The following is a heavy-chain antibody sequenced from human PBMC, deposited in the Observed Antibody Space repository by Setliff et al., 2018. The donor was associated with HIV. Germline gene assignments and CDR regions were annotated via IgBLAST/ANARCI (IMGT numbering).Heavy chain of an antibody. Sequence: PSETLSLTCTVSGGSISSGNYYWSWIRQHPGKGLEWIGYIYYSGSTYYNPSLKSRVTMSVDTSKNQFSLKLSSVTAADTAVYYCARVSYDYASYYMDVWGKGTTVTVSS. V-gene: IGHV4-30-4*08. J-gene: IGHJ6*03. CDR1: GGSISSGNYY. CDR3: ARVSYDYASYYMDV. CDR2: IYYSGST. D-gene: IGHD3-16*01.